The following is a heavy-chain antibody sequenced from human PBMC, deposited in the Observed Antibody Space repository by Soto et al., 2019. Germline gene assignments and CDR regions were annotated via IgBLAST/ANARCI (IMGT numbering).Heavy chain of an antibody. V-gene: IGHV1-69-2*01. D-gene: IGHD5-18*01. CDR1: GYTFTDYY. Sequence: EVQLVQSGAEVKKPGATVKISCRVSGYTFTDYYMHWVKQAPGKGLEWMGLLDPENGEMMDAEKFQGRITITADTSRDTAYMELSSLRSEDTAVYYCTTLYTAMDSMWRSGHDHWGQGTLVTVSS. J-gene: IGHJ4*02. CDR2: LDPENGEM. CDR3: TTLYTAMDSMWRSGHDH.